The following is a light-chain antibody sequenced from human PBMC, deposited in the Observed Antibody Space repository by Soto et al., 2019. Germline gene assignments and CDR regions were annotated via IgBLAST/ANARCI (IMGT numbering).Light chain of an antibody. CDR2: DAF. CDR1: QSVSSY. CDR3: QQRSNWIT. J-gene: IGKJ5*01. V-gene: IGKV3-11*01. Sequence: EIVLTQSPATLSLSPGEIATLSCRASQSVSSYLAWYQQKPGQAPRILIYDAFNRATGIPARFSGSGSGTDFTLTISSLEPEDFAVYYCQQRSNWITLGQGTRLEIK.